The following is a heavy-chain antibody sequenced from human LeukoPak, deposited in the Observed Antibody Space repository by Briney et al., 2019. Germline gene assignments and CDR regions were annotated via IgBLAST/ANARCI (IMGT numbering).Heavy chain of an antibody. V-gene: IGHV1-69*13. CDR3: ARDGSYSSSWYGD. CDR1: GGTFSSHA. Sequence: SVKVSCKASGGTFSSHAISWVRQAPGQGLEWMGGIIPIFGTANYAQKFQGRVTITADESTSTAYMELSSLRSEDTAVYYCARDGSYSSSWYGDWGQGTLVTVSS. J-gene: IGHJ4*02. D-gene: IGHD6-13*01. CDR2: IIPIFGTA.